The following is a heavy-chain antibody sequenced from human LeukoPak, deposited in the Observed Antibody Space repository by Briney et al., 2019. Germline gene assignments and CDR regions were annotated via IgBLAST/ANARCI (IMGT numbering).Heavy chain of an antibody. CDR2: TYYSGST. CDR1: GDSFSSGGYY. V-gene: IGHV4-31*03. J-gene: IGHJ5*02. CDR3: VRGRNYGDFNWFDP. D-gene: IGHD4-17*01. Sequence: SETLSLTCTVSGDSFSSGGYYWSWIRQHPGKGLEWIGYTYYSGSTYYNPSLRSRVTISVDTSKNQFSLNLSSVTAADTAVYHCVRGRNYGDFNWFDPWGQGTLVTVSS.